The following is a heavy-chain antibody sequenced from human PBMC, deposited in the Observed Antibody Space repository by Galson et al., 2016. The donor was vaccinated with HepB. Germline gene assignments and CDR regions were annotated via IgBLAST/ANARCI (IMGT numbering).Heavy chain of an antibody. J-gene: IGHJ3*02. D-gene: IGHD3-3*01. CDR3: ARSTGYYAFWCGSYGHSFDI. CDR2: MNPNSGNT. Sequence: SVKVSCKASGYTFTSYDINWVRQAPGQGLEWMGWMNPNSGNTGYAQKFQGRVTMTRNTSISTAYMELSSLRSEDTAVYYCARSTGYYAFWCGSYGHSFDIWGQGTMVTVSS. CDR1: GYTFTSYD. V-gene: IGHV1-8*02.